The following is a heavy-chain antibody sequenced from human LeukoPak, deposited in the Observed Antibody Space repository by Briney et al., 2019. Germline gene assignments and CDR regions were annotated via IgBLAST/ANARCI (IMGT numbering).Heavy chain of an antibody. Sequence: GGSLRLSCAASGFTFGNYAMNWVRQAPGRGLEWVSAISGTGGSTYYADSVKGRFTISRDNSKNTLYLQMNSLRAEDTAVYYCAEGGDSSGRQLGAFDIWGQGTMVTVSS. CDR2: ISGTGGST. CDR3: AEGGDSSGRQLGAFDI. V-gene: IGHV3-23*01. CDR1: GFTFGNYA. D-gene: IGHD6-19*01. J-gene: IGHJ3*02.